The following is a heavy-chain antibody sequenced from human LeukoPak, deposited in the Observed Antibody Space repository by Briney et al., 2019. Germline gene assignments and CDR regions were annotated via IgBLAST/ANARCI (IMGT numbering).Heavy chain of an antibody. CDR1: GFTFSSYA. D-gene: IGHD2-2*01. J-gene: IGHJ6*02. CDR3: ASLDCSSTSCYYGMDV. CDR2: ISYDGSNK. V-gene: IGHV3-30-3*01. Sequence: PGGSLRLSCAASGFTFSSYAMHWVRQAPGKGLEWVAVISYDGSNKYYADSVKGRFTISRDNSKNTLYLQMNSLRAEDTAVYYCASLDCSSTSCYYGMDVWGQGTTVTVSS.